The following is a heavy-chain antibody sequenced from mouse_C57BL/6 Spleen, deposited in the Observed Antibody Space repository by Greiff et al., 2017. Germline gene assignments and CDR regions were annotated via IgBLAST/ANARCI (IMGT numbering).Heavy chain of an antibody. V-gene: IGHV2-9*01. D-gene: IGHD1-1*01. CDR2: IWGGGST. CDR3: AKHARDDYGSSYYFDY. CDR1: GFSLTSYG. Sequence: VQLQQSGPGLVAPSQSLSITCTVSGFSLTSYGVDWVRQPPGKGLEWLGVIWGGGSTNYNSALMSRLSISKDNSKSQVFLKMNSLQTDDTAMYYCAKHARDDYGSSYYFDYWGQGTTLTVSS. J-gene: IGHJ2*01.